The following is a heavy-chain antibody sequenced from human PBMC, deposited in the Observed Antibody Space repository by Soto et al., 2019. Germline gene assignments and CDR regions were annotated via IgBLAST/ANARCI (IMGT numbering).Heavy chain of an antibody. CDR2: ISSSSSYT. V-gene: IGHV3-11*06. CDR3: ARDRDYGPTDY. D-gene: IGHD4-17*01. Sequence: PGGSLRLSCAASGFTFSDYYMSWIRQAPGKGLEWVSYISSSSSYTNYADSVKGRFTISRDNAKNSLYLQMNSLRAEDTAVYYCARDRDYGPTDYWGQGTLVTVSS. CDR1: GFTFSDYY. J-gene: IGHJ4*02.